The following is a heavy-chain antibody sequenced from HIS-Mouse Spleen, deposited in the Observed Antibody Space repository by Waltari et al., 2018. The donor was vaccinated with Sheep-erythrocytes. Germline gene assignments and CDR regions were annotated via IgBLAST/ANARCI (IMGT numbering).Heavy chain of an antibody. V-gene: IGHV3-21*01. CDR3: ARVASGATFDY. CDR1: GFTFSSYS. Sequence: EVQLVESGGGLVKPGGSLRLSWSASGFTFSSYSMNWVRQAPGKGLGWVSSISSSSSYIYYADSVKGRFTISRDNAKNSLYLQMNSLRAEDTAVYYCARVASGATFDYWGQGTLVTVSS. CDR2: ISSSSSYI. D-gene: IGHD1-26*01. J-gene: IGHJ4*02.